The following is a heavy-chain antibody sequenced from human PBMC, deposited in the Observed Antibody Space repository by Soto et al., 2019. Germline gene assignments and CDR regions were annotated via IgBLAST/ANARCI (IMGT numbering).Heavy chain of an antibody. CDR1: GGSVSSGNSY. CDR3: ARENVLGAMRTTYNWFDP. CDR2: LYYTGST. D-gene: IGHD1-26*01. J-gene: IGHJ5*02. V-gene: IGHV4-61*01. Sequence: QVQLQESGPGLVKPSETLSLTCTVSGGSVSSGNSYWSWIRPPPGKALDWIGHLYYTGSTHYNPSLQRRVTISIDTSTNPFSLRLRSVTAADTAVYYCARENVLGAMRTTYNWFDPWGQGTLCTVSS.